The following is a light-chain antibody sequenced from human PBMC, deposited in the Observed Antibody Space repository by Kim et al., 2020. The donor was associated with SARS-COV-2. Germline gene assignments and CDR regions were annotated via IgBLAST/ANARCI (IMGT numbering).Light chain of an antibody. CDR3: NSRDSSANVV. CDR1: SLRSYY. Sequence: SSELTQDPAVSVALGQTVRITCQGDSLRSYYASWYQQKPGQAPVLVIYGKNNRPSGIPDRFSGSSSGNTASLTITGAQAEDEADYDCNSRDSSANVVFGGGTQLTVL. J-gene: IGLJ2*01. V-gene: IGLV3-19*01. CDR2: GKN.